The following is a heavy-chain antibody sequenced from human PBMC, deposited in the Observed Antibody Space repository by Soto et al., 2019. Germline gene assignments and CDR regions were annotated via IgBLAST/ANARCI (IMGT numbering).Heavy chain of an antibody. V-gene: IGHV4-4*07. D-gene: IGHD2-2*01. CDR1: GGSISGYY. CDR2: IYSSGSS. J-gene: IGHJ6*02. CDR3: ARAVYCTTANCWDDFHYYNIDV. Sequence: LSLTCSVSGGSISGYYWSWIRQSAGKGLEWIGRIYSSGSSNYNPSLKSRVTMSVDTSKNQISLKVTSVTAADTAVYYCARAVYCTTANCWDDFHYYNIDVWGQGTAVTVSS.